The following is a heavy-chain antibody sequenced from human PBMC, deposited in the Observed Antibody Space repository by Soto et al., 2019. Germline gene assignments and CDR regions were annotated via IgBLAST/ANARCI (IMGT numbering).Heavy chain of an antibody. D-gene: IGHD1-20*01. CDR1: GFTFSNAW. CDR2: IKSKTDGGTT. V-gene: IGHV3-15*01. CDR3: TTVSADNWKSFHSYYYGMDV. J-gene: IGHJ6*02. Sequence: EVQLVESGGDLVKPGGSLRLSCAASGFTFSNAWMSWVRQAPGKGLEWVGRIKSKTDGGTTDYVAPVKGRFTISRDDSQNTLYLQMNSLKTEDTAFYYCTTVSADNWKSFHSYYYGMDVWGQGTTVTVSS.